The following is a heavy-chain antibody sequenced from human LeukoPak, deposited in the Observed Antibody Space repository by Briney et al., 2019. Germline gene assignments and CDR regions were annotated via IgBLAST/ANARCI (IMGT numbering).Heavy chain of an antibody. D-gene: IGHD1-7*01. J-gene: IGHJ4*02. CDR2: IKQDGSKK. V-gene: IGHV3-7*01. Sequence: GGSLRRSCAASGFTFSSYWMSWVRQAPGKELEGVANIKQDGSKKYYVDSVKGRFTSSRDNAKTSLYLQMNSLRAEDMAVYYCARDGEALELLLWGQGTLVTVSS. CDR1: GFTFSSYW. CDR3: ARDGEALELLL.